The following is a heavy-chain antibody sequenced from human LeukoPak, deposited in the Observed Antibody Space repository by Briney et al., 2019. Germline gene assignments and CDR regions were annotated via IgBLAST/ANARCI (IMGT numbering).Heavy chain of an antibody. D-gene: IGHD2-2*01. J-gene: IGHJ6*02. Sequence: SETLSLTCTVSGGSISSGDYYWSRIPQPPGQGLEWIGYIYYSGNTYHNLSLKSRVPISVDTSKNQFSLKLSSVTAADTAVYYCARGGCSSTSCSPRDYYYGMDVWGQGTTVTVSS. CDR1: GGSISSGDYY. CDR3: ARGGCSSTSCSPRDYYYGMDV. CDR2: IYYSGNT. V-gene: IGHV4-30-4*01.